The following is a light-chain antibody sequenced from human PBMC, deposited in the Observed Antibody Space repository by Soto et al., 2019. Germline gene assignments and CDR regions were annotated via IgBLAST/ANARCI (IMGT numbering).Light chain of an antibody. CDR2: EVH. J-gene: IGLJ2*01. CDR1: SSDVGGYNY. Sequence: QSALTRPASVSGSPGQSITISCTGTSSDVGGYNYVSWYQHHPGKAPKLMLYEVHNRPSGVSNRFSGSKSGNTASLTISALQAEDEADYYCNSYTSSSTLVFGGGTKVTVL. V-gene: IGLV2-14*01. CDR3: NSYTSSSTLV.